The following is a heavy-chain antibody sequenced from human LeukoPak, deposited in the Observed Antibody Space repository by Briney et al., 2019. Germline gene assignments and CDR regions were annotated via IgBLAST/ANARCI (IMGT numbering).Heavy chain of an antibody. D-gene: IGHD3-22*01. CDR3: ARDGSSYYDSSGYPYNWFDP. Sequence: GGSLRLSCAASGFTFSSYAMHWVRQAPGKGLEWVAVISHDGSNKYYADSVKGRFTISRDNSKNTLYLQMNSLRAEDTAVYYCARDGSSYYDSSGYPYNWFDPWGQGTLVTVSS. V-gene: IGHV3-30*01. CDR2: ISHDGSNK. J-gene: IGHJ5*02. CDR1: GFTFSSYA.